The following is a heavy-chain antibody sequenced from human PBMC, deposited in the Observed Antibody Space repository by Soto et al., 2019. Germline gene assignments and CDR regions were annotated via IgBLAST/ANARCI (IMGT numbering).Heavy chain of an antibody. CDR2: INPNSGGT. CDR3: ARGPSDADIVVVPAATPYYFDY. J-gene: IGHJ4*02. V-gene: IGHV1-2*04. Sequence: GASVKVSCKASGYTFTGYYMHWVRQAPGQGLEWMGWINPNSGGTNYAQKCQGWVTMTRDTSISTAYMELSRLRSDDTAVYYCARGPSDADIVVVPAATPYYFDYWGQGTLVTVSS. CDR1: GYTFTGYY. D-gene: IGHD2-2*01.